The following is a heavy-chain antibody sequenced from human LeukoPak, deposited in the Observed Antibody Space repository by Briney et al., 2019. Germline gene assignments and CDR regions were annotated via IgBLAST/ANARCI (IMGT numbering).Heavy chain of an antibody. CDR2: FDPEDGET. Sequence: ASVKVSCKVSGYTLTELSIHWVRQAPGKGLEWMGGFDPEDGETIYAQKFQGRVTMTEDTSTDTAYMELSSLRSEDTAVYYCATPSLSSWYFFDYWGQGTLVTVSS. V-gene: IGHV1-24*01. CDR1: GYTLTELS. CDR3: ATPSLSSWYFFDY. D-gene: IGHD6-13*01. J-gene: IGHJ4*02.